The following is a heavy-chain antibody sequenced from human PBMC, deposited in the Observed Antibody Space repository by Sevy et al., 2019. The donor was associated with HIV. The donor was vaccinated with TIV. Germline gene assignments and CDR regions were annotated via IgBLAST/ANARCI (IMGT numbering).Heavy chain of an antibody. Sequence: ASVKVSCKASGDTFRKYVISWVRQAPGQGLEWMGGIIPVYGTTNYAQKFQARVTFTADASTSTVYMELSRLRSEDTAVYYCARDMTCGGDCYYVDNWGQGTLVTVSS. CDR3: ARDMTCGGDCYYVDN. D-gene: IGHD2-21*02. V-gene: IGHV1-69*13. CDR1: GDTFRKYV. J-gene: IGHJ4*02. CDR2: IIPVYGTT.